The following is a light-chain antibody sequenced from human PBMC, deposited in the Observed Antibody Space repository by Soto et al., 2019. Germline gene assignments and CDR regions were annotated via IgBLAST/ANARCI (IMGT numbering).Light chain of an antibody. V-gene: IGLV9-49*01. Sequence: QSVLTQPPSASASLGASVTLTCTLSGGFSNYKVDWYQQRPGKGPRFVMRVGTGGIVGSKGDGIPDRFSVSGSGLNRYLTIKNIQEEDESDDHCGADHGSGSNFAVAFGGGTKLTVL. CDR2: VGTGGIVG. CDR1: GGFSNYK. J-gene: IGLJ2*01. CDR3: GADHGSGSNFAVA.